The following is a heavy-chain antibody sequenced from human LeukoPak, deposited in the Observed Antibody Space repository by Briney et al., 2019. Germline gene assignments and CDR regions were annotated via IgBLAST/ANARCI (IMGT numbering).Heavy chain of an antibody. V-gene: IGHV1-46*01. J-gene: IGHJ4*02. Sequence: ASVKVSCQASGYTFTSYYMHWVRQAPGQGLEWMGIINPSGGSTSYAQKFQGRVTMTRDMSTSTVYMELSSLRSEDTAVYYCARVATIFGVVTHFDYWGQGTLVTVSS. CDR2: INPSGGST. CDR1: GYTFTSYY. CDR3: ARVATIFGVVTHFDY. D-gene: IGHD3-3*01.